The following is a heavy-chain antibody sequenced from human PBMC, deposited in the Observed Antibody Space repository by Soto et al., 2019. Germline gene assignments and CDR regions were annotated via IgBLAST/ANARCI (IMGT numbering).Heavy chain of an antibody. CDR3: ASFPTPIAARLWHNAFDI. CDR2: IYYSGST. Sequence: SETLSLTCTVSGGSISSSSYYWGWIRQPPGKGLEWIGSIYYSGSTYYNPSLKSRVTISVDTSKNQFSLKLSSVTAADTAVYYCASFPTPIAARLWHNAFDIWGQGTMVTVSS. V-gene: IGHV4-39*01. CDR1: GGSISSSSYY. D-gene: IGHD6-6*01. J-gene: IGHJ3*02.